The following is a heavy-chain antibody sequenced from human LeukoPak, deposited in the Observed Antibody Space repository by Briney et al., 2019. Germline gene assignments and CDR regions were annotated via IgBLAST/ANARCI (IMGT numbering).Heavy chain of an antibody. CDR3: ATSNVLRYFDWLSYFDY. D-gene: IGHD3-9*01. V-gene: IGHV4-39*07. CDR2: LYYSGTT. CDR1: GGSISSSIYQ. Sequence: PSETLSLTCTVSGGSISSSIYQWGWIRQPPGKGLEWIGSLYYSGTTYYNPSLKSRVTVSVDRSKHQFSLRLSSVTAADTAVYYCATSNVLRYFDWLSYFDYWGQGTLVTVSS. J-gene: IGHJ4*02.